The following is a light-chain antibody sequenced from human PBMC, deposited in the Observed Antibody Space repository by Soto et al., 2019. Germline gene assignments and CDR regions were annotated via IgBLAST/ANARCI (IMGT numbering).Light chain of an antibody. V-gene: IGLV2-14*01. CDR1: SSDVGGYNY. CDR2: AVT. CDR3: SSYTSRTTYA. J-gene: IGLJ1*01. Sequence: QSVLTQPASVSGSPGQSITISCTGTSSDVGGYNYVSWYQQHPGKAPKLMIYAVTDRPSGVSSRFSGSKSGNTASLTISGLQAEDEADYYCSSYTSRTTYAFGTGTKVTVL.